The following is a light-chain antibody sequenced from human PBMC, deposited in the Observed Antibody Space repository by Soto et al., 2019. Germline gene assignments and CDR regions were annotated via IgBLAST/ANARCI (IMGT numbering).Light chain of an antibody. CDR1: QRISGY. V-gene: IGKV3-20*01. J-gene: IGKJ1*01. CDR2: GAS. CDR3: QQYGSSPWT. Sequence: EFVLTQSPRTLSLSPGERTTLXCRASQRISGYLAWYQQRPGQAPRLLIYGASTRATGIPARFSGSGSGTDFTLTISRLEPEDFAVYYCQQYGSSPWTFGQGTKVDI.